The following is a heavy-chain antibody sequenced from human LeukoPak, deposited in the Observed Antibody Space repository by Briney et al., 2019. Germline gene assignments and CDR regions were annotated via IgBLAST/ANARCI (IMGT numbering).Heavy chain of an antibody. J-gene: IGHJ4*02. V-gene: IGHV3-74*01. CDR2: INSDGSST. CDR3: ARPRQQLVPGY. CDR1: GFTFTNYW. D-gene: IGHD6-13*01. Sequence: PGGSLRLSCAASGFTFTNYWMHWVRQAPGKGLVWVSRINSDGSSTSYADSVKGRFTTSRDNAKNTLYLQMNGLRAEDTAVYYCARPRQQLVPGYWGQGTLVTVSS.